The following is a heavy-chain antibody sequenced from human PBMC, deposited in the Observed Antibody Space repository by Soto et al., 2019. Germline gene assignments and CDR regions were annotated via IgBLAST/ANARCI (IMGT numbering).Heavy chain of an antibody. J-gene: IGHJ5*02. CDR3: ARALNANRGIQLWT. CDR1: GDSFSSGEYY. Sequence: QVQLRESGPGLVKPSQTLSLTCSVSGDSFSSGEYYWSWIRQPPGKGLEWIGYISYSAYTYSNPSLKSRITISIDPSKNHFSLKLSSVTAADTAVYYCARALNANRGIQLWTWGQGTLVTFSS. D-gene: IGHD5-18*01. V-gene: IGHV4-30-4*01. CDR2: ISYSAYT.